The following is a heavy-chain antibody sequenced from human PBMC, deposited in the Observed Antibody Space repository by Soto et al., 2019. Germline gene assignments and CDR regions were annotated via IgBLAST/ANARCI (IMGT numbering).Heavy chain of an antibody. Sequence: GASMKVSCKASGYTFTSYYMHWVRQAPGQGLEWMGIINPGGGSTSYAQKLQGRVTMTTDTSTSTAYMELRSLRSDDTAVYYCARDKVSVAGTVYYGMDVWGQGTTVTVSS. CDR3: ARDKVSVAGTVYYGMDV. CDR1: GYTFTSYY. V-gene: IGHV1-46*01. CDR2: INPGGGST. D-gene: IGHD6-19*01. J-gene: IGHJ6*02.